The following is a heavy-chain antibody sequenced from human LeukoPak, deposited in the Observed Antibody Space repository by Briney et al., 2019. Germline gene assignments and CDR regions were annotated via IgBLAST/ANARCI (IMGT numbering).Heavy chain of an antibody. V-gene: IGHV3-23*01. Sequence: GGSLRLSCAASGFTFSSYAMSWVRQAPGKGLEWVSAISGSGGSTYYADSVKGRFTISRDNSKNTLYLQMNSLRAEDTAVYYCAKGTPHPSYHYYYGMDVWGQGTTVTVSS. CDR2: ISGSGGST. J-gene: IGHJ6*02. CDR3: AKGTPHPSYHYYYGMDV. CDR1: GFTFSSYA.